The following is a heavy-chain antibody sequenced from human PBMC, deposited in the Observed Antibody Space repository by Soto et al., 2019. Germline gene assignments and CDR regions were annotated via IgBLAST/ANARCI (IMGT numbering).Heavy chain of an antibody. V-gene: IGHV1-18*01. CDR2: ISTHNGDT. CDR3: ARDVFVVPADKYLAYYYYYGMDV. CDR1: GYTFISYD. J-gene: IGHJ6*02. D-gene: IGHD2-2*01. Sequence: ASVKVSCKASGYTFISYDFSWVRQAPGQGLEWMGWISTHNGDTNYAQKLQGRVTMTTDTSTSTAYMELRSLRSDDTAVYYCARDVFVVPADKYLAYYYYYGMDVWGQGTTVTV.